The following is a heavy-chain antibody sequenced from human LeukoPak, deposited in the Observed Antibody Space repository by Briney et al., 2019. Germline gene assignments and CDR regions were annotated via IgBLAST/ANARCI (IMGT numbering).Heavy chain of an antibody. CDR1: GYTFTSYG. D-gene: IGHD6-19*01. V-gene: IGHV1-18*01. Sequence: GASVKVSCKASGYTFTSYGISWVRQAPGQGLEWMGWISAYNGNTNYAQELQGRVTMTTDTSTSTAYMELRSLRSDDTAVYYCARDRDSSGWYLYFDYWGQGTLVTVSS. CDR2: ISAYNGNT. CDR3: ARDRDSSGWYLYFDY. J-gene: IGHJ4*02.